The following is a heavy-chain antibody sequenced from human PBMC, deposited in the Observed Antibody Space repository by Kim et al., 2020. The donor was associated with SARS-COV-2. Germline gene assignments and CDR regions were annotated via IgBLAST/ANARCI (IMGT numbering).Heavy chain of an antibody. J-gene: IGHJ4*02. CDR1: GFTFSSYA. CDR2: ISYDEGNK. CDR3: ARADGDTTKAYFFDN. V-gene: IGHV3-30*04. Sequence: GGSLRLSCAAFGFTFSSYAMHWVRQAPGKGLEWVAVISYDEGNKYYADSVTGRFTISRDNSKNTLFLQMSSLGADDTAVYYCARADGDTTKAYFFDNWGQGALVTVSS. D-gene: IGHD5-18*01.